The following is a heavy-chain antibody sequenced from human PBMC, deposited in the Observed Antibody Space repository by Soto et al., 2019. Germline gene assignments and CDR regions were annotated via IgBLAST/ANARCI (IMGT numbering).Heavy chain of an antibody. Sequence: PSETLSLTCAVSRGSFSGYYWSWIRQPAGKGLEWIGRIYTSGSTNYNPSLKSRVTMSVDTSKNQFSLKLSSVTAADTAAYYCASSRGSAVAGFGWFDPWGQGTLVTVSS. J-gene: IGHJ5*02. CDR2: IYTSGST. CDR3: ASSRGSAVAGFGWFDP. D-gene: IGHD6-19*01. CDR1: RGSFSGYY. V-gene: IGHV4-4*07.